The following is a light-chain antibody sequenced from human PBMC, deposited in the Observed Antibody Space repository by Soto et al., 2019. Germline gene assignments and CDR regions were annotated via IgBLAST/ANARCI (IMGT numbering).Light chain of an antibody. CDR1: QSVSSNY. J-gene: IGKJ3*01. CDR3: HQYGSSPFT. Sequence: EIVLTQSPGTLSLSPGERATLSCRASQSVSSNYLAWYQQKHGQAPRRLIYGASDRATGVPDRFTGSGSGTDFTLTISRLEPEDFAVYYCHQYGSSPFTFGPGTKVDIK. CDR2: GAS. V-gene: IGKV3-20*01.